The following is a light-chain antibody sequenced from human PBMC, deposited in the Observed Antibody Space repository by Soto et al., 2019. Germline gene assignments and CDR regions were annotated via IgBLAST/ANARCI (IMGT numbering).Light chain of an antibody. CDR3: QQSYSTPTPPT. Sequence: DIQMTQSPSSLSASVGDRVTITCRASQSITTHVNWYQQKPGKAPRLLIYAASILQSGVPSRFSGSGSGTDFTLTISSLQPEDIATYYCQQSYSTPTPPTFGQGTKLEIK. CDR2: AAS. J-gene: IGKJ2*01. CDR1: QSITTH. V-gene: IGKV1-39*01.